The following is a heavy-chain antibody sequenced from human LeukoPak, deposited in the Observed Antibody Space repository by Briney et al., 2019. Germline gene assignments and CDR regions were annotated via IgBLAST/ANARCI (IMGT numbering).Heavy chain of an antibody. Sequence: GGSLRLSCAASGFTFSSYGMHWVRQAPGKGLEWVAVISYDGSNKYYADSVKGRFTISRDNSKNTLYLQMNSLRAEDMAVYYCARDRGIYSGSYLFDYWGQGTLVTVSS. CDR1: GFTFSSYG. J-gene: IGHJ4*02. CDR3: ARDRGIYSGSYLFDY. D-gene: IGHD1-26*01. V-gene: IGHV3-30*03. CDR2: ISYDGSNK.